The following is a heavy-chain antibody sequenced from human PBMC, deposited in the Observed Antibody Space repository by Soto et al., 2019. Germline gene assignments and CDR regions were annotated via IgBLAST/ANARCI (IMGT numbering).Heavy chain of an antibody. CDR3: ARGVYGSGSYWAYYYYGMDV. D-gene: IGHD3-10*01. V-gene: IGHV1-3*01. Sequence: ASVKVSCKASGYTFTSYAMHWVRQAPGQRLEWMGWINAGNGNTKYSQKLQGRVTITRDTSASTAYMELSSLRSEDTAVYYCARGVYGSGSYWAYYYYGMDVWGQGTTVTVSS. J-gene: IGHJ6*02. CDR1: GYTFTSYA. CDR2: INAGNGNT.